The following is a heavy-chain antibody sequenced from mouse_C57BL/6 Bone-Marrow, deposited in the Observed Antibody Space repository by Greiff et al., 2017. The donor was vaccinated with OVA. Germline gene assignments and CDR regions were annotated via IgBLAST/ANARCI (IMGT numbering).Heavy chain of an antibody. CDR3: AWGFAY. D-gene: IGHD4-1*01. CDR1: GYTFTSYW. V-gene: IGHV1-69*01. J-gene: IGHJ3*01. CDR2: IDPSDSYT. Sequence: VQLQQPGAELVKPGASVKLSCKASGYTFTSYWMHWVKQRPGQGLEWIGEIDPSDSYTNYNQKFKGKSTLTVDKSSSTAYMQLSSLTSEDSAVYYCAWGFAYWGQGTLVTVSA.